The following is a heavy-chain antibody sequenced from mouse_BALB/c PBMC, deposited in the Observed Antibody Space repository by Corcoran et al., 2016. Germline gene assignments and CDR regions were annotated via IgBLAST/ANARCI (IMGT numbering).Heavy chain of an antibody. J-gene: IGHJ4*01. CDR2: INTYTGEP. CDR1: GYTFTNYG. Sequence: QIQLVQSGPELKKPGETVKISCKASGYTFTNYGMNWVKQAPGKGLKWMGWINTYTGEPTYADDFKGRFAFSLDTSASTAYLQINNLKNEDTATYFCAREYYYAMDYWGQGTSVTVSS. CDR3: AREYYYAMDY. V-gene: IGHV9-3-1*01.